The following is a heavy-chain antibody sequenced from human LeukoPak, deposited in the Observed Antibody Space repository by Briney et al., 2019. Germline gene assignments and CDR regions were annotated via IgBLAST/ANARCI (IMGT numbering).Heavy chain of an antibody. CDR3: ARDPLDYGDYESGDY. Sequence: GASVKVSCKASGYTFTSYGISWVRQVPGQGLEWMGWISAYNGNTNYAQKLQGRVTMTTDTSTSTAYMELRSLRSDDTAVYYCARDPLDYGDYESGDYWGQGTLVTVSS. V-gene: IGHV1-18*01. CDR2: ISAYNGNT. CDR1: GYTFTSYG. J-gene: IGHJ4*02. D-gene: IGHD4-17*01.